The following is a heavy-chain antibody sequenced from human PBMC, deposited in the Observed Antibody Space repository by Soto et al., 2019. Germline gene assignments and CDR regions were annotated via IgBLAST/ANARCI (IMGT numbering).Heavy chain of an antibody. Sequence: QVQLQQWGAGLLKPSETLSLTCAVYGGSFSGYYWIWIRQPPGKGLEWIGELNHSGSTNYNPSLKSRVTISVDTSKNQFSLKLSSVTAAYTEVYYWARGRGGRITIVGVVIMDGELFDYWGQGTLVTVSS. CDR1: GGSFSGYY. CDR2: LNHSGST. D-gene: IGHD3-3*01. CDR3: ARGRGGRITIVGVVIMDGELFDY. V-gene: IGHV4-34*01. J-gene: IGHJ4*02.